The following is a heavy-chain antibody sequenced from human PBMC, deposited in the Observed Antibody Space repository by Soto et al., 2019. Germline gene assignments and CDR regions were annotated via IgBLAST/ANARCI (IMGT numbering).Heavy chain of an antibody. J-gene: IGHJ4*02. D-gene: IGHD6-25*01. CDR3: ARDVVSSVGNFDY. Sequence: SETLSLTCTVSSISVRSGTYYWSWIRQPSGQGLEWIGYIHDSGGTKYNPSLKNRVTISVDTSKNLFSLKLTSETAADTAVYYCARDVVSSVGNFDYWGQGTLVTVSS. CDR1: SISVRSGTYY. CDR2: IHDSGGT. V-gene: IGHV4-61*01.